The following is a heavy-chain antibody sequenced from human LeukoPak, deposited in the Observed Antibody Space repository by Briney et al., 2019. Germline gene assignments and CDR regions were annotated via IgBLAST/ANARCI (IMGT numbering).Heavy chain of an antibody. CDR1: GFTFSSYW. Sequence: GGSLRLSCAASGFTFSSYWMTWVRQAPGKGLEWVANIKQDGTEKYYVVSVRGRFTISRDNAKNSLYLQMNSLRAENTAVYYCARDSHIVVVTATPPDAFDIWGQGTMVTVSS. V-gene: IGHV3-7*01. D-gene: IGHD2-21*02. CDR3: ARDSHIVVVTATPPDAFDI. CDR2: IKQDGTEK. J-gene: IGHJ3*02.